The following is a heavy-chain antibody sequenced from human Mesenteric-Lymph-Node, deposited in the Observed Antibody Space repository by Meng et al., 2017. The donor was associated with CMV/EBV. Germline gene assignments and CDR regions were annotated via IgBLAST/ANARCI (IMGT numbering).Heavy chain of an antibody. CDR2: IYPGGII. Sequence: GESLKISCAVSGFTVSSYHMTWVRQAPGKGLEWVSVIYPGGIIEYTDSVKGRFTISRDDAKNTLHLQMNSLTAEDTALYYCARRELVRGLDFWGQGTLVTVSS. J-gene: IGHJ4*02. D-gene: IGHD1-7*01. CDR1: GFTVSSYH. V-gene: IGHV3-53*01. CDR3: ARRELVRGLDF.